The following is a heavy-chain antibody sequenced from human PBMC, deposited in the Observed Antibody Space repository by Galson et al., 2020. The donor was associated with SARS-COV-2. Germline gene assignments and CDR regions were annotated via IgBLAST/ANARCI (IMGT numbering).Heavy chain of an antibody. V-gene: IGHV1-18*04. CDR3: ARGGHCTHGVCYTFEF. CDR1: GYIFRNYG. CDR2: ISPYNGDT. D-gene: IGHD2-8*01. Sequence: ASVKVSCKASGYIFRNYGISWVRQAPGQGLEWMGWISPYNGDTDSAQKFQGRLTMTTDTSTNTAYMELRSLTSDDTAEYWCARGGHCTHGVCYTFEFWGQGTRVTVSS. J-gene: IGHJ4*02.